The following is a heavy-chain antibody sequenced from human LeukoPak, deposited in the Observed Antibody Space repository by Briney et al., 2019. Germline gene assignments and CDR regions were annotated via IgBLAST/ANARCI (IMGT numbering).Heavy chain of an antibody. CDR1: GFTFSSYG. J-gene: IGHJ4*02. CDR3: AKRVGEYPFHYFDY. D-gene: IGHD3-10*01. Sequence: PGGSLRLSCAASGFTFSSYGMSWVRQAPGKGLEWVSAISGSGGSTYYADSVKGRFTISRDNSKNTLYLQMNSLRAEDTAVYYCAKRVGEYPFHYFDYWGQGTLVTVSS. CDR2: ISGSGGST. V-gene: IGHV3-23*01.